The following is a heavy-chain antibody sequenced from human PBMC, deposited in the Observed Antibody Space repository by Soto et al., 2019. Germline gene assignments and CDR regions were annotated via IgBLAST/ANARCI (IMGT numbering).Heavy chain of an antibody. CDR2: INPSGGST. CDR3: ARVLPQRWRHPYFDY. V-gene: IGHV1-46*01. CDR1: GYTFTSYY. Sequence: ASVKVSCKASGYTFTSYYMHWVRQAPGQGLEWMGIINPSGGSTSYAQKFQGRVTMTRDTSTSTVYMELSSLGSEDTAVYYCARVLPQRWRHPYFDYWGQGTLVTVSS. J-gene: IGHJ4*02.